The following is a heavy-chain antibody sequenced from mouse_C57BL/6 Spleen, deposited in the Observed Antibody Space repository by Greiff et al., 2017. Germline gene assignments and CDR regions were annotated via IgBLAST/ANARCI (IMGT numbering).Heavy chain of an antibody. CDR2: ISDGGSYT. Sequence: EVQLVESGGGLVKPGGSLKLSCAASGFTFSSYAMSWVRQTPEKRLEWVATISDGGSYTYYPDNVKGRFTISRDNAKNNLYLQMSHLKSEDTAMYYCATGTSYAMDYWGQGTSVTVSS. J-gene: IGHJ4*01. D-gene: IGHD4-1*01. CDR3: ATGTSYAMDY. V-gene: IGHV5-4*01. CDR1: GFTFSSYA.